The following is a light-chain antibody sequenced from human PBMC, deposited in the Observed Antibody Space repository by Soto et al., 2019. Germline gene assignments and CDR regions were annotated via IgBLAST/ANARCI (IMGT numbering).Light chain of an antibody. J-gene: IGLJ3*02. CDR2: SNS. V-gene: IGLV1-44*01. Sequence: QAVVTQPPSASGTPGQRVTISCFGSSSNIGSNTVTWYQQLPGTAPKLLIYSNSQRPAGVPDRFSASKSGTSASLAISGLQSEDEADYYCAAWDDILSGWVFGGGTKLTVL. CDR3: AAWDDILSGWV. CDR1: SSNIGSNT.